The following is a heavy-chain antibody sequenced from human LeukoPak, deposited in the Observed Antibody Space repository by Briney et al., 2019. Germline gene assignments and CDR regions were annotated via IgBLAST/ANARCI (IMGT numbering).Heavy chain of an antibody. CDR2: INPSGGSM. CDR3: ARGRNYYDSGGYYYEGDAFDI. Sequence: GASVTVFCKASGHIFTSYYMYWVRQAPGQGLEWMGIINPSGGSMMYAQKFQGRVTMTRDTSTSTVYMELSSLRSEDTAVYYCARGRNYYDSGGYYYEGDAFDIWGQGTMVTVSS. CDR1: GHIFTSYY. V-gene: IGHV1-46*01. D-gene: IGHD3-22*01. J-gene: IGHJ3*02.